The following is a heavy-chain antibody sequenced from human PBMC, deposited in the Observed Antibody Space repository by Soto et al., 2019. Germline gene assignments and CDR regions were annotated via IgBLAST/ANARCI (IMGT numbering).Heavy chain of an antibody. V-gene: IGHV3-48*03. CDR2: ISSSGSTI. J-gene: IGHJ4*02. D-gene: IGHD1-26*01. Sequence: HPGGSLRLSCAASGFTFSSYEMNWVRQAPGKGLEWVSYISSSGSTIYYADSVKGRFTISRDNAKNSLYLQMNSLRAEDTAVYYCARGGELAAFDYWGQGTLVTVSS. CDR1: GFTFSSYE. CDR3: ARGGELAAFDY.